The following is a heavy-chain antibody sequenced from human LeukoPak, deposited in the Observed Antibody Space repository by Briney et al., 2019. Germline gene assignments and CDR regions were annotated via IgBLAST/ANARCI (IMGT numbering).Heavy chain of an antibody. J-gene: IGHJ4*02. CDR2: INPSGGST. D-gene: IGHD6-13*01. V-gene: IGHV1-46*01. CDR1: GYTFTSYY. CDR3: ARIAAAPYYFDY. Sequence: ASVKVSCKASGYTFTSYYMHWVRQAPGQGLEWMGIINPSGGSTSYAQRFQGRVTMTRDTSTSTVYMELSSLRSEDTAVYYCARIAAAPYYFDYWGQGTLVTVSS.